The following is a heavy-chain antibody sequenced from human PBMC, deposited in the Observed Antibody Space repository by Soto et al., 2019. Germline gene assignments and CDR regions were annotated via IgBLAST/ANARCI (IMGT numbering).Heavy chain of an antibody. CDR1: GFTFSSYA. J-gene: IGHJ6*02. D-gene: IGHD3-3*01. CDR2: ISYDGSNK. V-gene: IGHV3-30-3*01. Sequence: QVQLVESGGGVVQPGRSLRLSCAASGFTFSSYAMHWVRQAPGKGLEWVAVISYDGSNKYYADSVKGRFTISRDNSKNTLYLQMNSLRAEDTAVYYCARSHYDVWSEGGMDVWGQGTTVTVSS. CDR3: ARSHYDVWSEGGMDV.